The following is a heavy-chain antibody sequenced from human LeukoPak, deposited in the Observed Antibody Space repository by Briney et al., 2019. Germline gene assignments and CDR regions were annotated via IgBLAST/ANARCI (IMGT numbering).Heavy chain of an antibody. CDR2: INHSGST. CDR3: ARPPFSYYGSGGYFDY. J-gene: IGHJ4*02. CDR1: GGSFSGYY. Sequence: SETLCLTCAVYGGSFSGYYWSWIRQPPGKGLEWIGEINHSGSTNYNPSLKSRVTISVDTSKNQFSLKLSSVTAADTAVYYCARPPFSYYGSGGYFDYWGQGTLVTVSS. V-gene: IGHV4-34*01. D-gene: IGHD3-10*01.